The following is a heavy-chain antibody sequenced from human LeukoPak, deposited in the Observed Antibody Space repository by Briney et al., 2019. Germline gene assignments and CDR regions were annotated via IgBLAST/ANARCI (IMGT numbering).Heavy chain of an antibody. CDR2: IYTSGST. J-gene: IGHJ4*02. D-gene: IGHD2-2*01. V-gene: IGHV4-4*07. CDR1: GGSISSYY. CDR3: ASGLGYCSSTSCRILPLDY. Sequence: PSETLSLTCTVSGGSISSYYWSWIRQPAGKGLEWIGRIYTSGSTNYNPSLKSRVTMSVDTSKNQFSLKLSSVTAADTAVYYCASGLGYCSSTSCRILPLDYWGQGTLVTVSS.